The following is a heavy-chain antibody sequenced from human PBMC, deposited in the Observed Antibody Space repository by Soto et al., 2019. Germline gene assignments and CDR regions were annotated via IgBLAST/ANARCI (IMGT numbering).Heavy chain of an antibody. CDR1: GFTFSSYA. V-gene: IGHV3-30-3*01. Sequence: GGSLRLSCAASGFTFSSYAMHWVRQAPGKGLEWVAVISYDGSNKYYADSVKGRFTISRDNSKNTLYLQMNSLRAEDTAVYYCARDSGDFRFDYWGQGTLVTVSS. CDR2: ISYDGSNK. D-gene: IGHD3-3*01. CDR3: ARDSGDFRFDY. J-gene: IGHJ4*02.